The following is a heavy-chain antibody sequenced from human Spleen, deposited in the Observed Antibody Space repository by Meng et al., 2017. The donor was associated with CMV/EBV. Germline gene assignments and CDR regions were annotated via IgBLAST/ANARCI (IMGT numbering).Heavy chain of an antibody. CDR3: ARRRIRPRSIFGGSTLSAGGMDV. CDR2: MNPNSGNT. D-gene: IGHD3-3*01. Sequence: ASVKVSCKASGYTFTSYDINWVRQATGQGLEWMGWMNPNSGNTGYAQKFQGRVTMTRNTSISTAYMELSSLRSEDTAVYYCARRRIRPRSIFGGSTLSAGGMDVWGQGTTVTVSS. J-gene: IGHJ6*02. V-gene: IGHV1-8*01. CDR1: GYTFTSYD.